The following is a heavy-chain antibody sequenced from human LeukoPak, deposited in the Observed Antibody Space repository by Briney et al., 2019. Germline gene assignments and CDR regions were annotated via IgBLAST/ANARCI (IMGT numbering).Heavy chain of an antibody. CDR1: GFTFTNYA. Sequence: GGSLRLSCEASGFTFTNYAMHWVRQAPGKGLEWVAVISYDGSNIYYADSVKGRFPISRDNSKNTLYLQMNSLRVEDTAVYYCGREILEPGKTLTYWGQGSLITVSS. CDR2: ISYDGSNI. D-gene: IGHD1-14*01. CDR3: GREILEPGKTLTY. J-gene: IGHJ4*02. V-gene: IGHV3-30*04.